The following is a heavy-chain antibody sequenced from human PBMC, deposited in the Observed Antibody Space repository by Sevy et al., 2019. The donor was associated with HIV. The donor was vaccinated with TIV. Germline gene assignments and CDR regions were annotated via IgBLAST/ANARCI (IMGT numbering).Heavy chain of an antibody. CDR1: GYIFAHYW. D-gene: IGHD4-17*01. J-gene: IGHJ4*02. Sequence: GESLKISCTASGYIFAHYWIGWVRHIPGKGLEWVGMVYPGDSDTRYSPSFEGHVAISADKSTNTAYLQTSVLKASDTAIYYCATTLTTYPYFFQFWGLGTPVTVSS. CDR2: VYPGDSDT. V-gene: IGHV5-51*01. CDR3: ATTLTTYPYFFQF.